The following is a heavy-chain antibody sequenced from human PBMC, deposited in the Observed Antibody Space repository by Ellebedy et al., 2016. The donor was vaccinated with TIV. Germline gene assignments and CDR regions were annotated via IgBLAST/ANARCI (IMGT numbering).Heavy chain of an antibody. D-gene: IGHD5-12*01. CDR3: ARGHSGYAPGLRYFDY. J-gene: IGHJ4*02. CDR2: INPNSGGT. Sequence: ASVKVSXXASGYTFTDYYIHWVRQAPGQGLEWMGWINPNSGGTIYAQKFQGRITMTRDTSISTGYMELSRLRSGDTAVYYCARGHSGYAPGLRYFDYWGQGTLVTVSS. V-gene: IGHV1-2*02. CDR1: GYTFTDYY.